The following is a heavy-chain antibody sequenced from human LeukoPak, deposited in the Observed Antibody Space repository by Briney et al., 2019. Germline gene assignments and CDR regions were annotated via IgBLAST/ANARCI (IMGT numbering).Heavy chain of an antibody. CDR2: IYYSGST. CDR1: GGSISSYY. D-gene: IGHD6-19*01. J-gene: IGHJ4*02. V-gene: IGHV4-59*01. CDR3: ARVARRVAVAGTLDY. Sequence: SETLSLTCTVSGGSISSYYWSWIRQPPGKGLEWIGYIYYSGSTTYNPSLKSRVTISVDTSKNQFSLKLSSVTAADTAVYYCARVARRVAVAGTLDYWGQGTLVTVSS.